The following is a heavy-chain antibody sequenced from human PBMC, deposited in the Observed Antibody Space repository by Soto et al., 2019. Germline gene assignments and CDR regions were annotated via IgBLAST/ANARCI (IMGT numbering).Heavy chain of an antibody. Sequence: QVQLVQSGGEVKRPGASVKVSCKTSGYTFSNYGITWVRQAPGQPLEWLGWISLYSDGKNYAQKFQGRGSMTTDTSTPTAYMELRSLRSDDTAVYYCARVVPGAEAWFGPWGQGTLVTVSS. D-gene: IGHD2-2*01. J-gene: IGHJ5*02. V-gene: IGHV1-18*01. CDR2: ISLYSDGK. CDR3: ARVVPGAEAWFGP. CDR1: GYTFSNYG.